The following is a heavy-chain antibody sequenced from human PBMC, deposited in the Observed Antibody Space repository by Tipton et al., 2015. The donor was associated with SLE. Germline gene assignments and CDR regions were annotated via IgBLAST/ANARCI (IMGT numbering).Heavy chain of an antibody. Sequence: SLRLSCAASGFTFSTYAMSWVRQAPGKGLEWVSAISSSSSYIYYADSVKGRFTISRDNAKNSLYLQMNRLRAEDTAVYYCARSSHYADYWGQGTLVTVSS. V-gene: IGHV3-21*01. CDR2: ISSSSSYI. J-gene: IGHJ4*02. D-gene: IGHD4-17*01. CDR3: ARSSHYADY. CDR1: GFTFSTYA.